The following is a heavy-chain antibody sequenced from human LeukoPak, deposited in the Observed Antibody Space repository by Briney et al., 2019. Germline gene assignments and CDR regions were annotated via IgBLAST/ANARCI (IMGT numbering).Heavy chain of an antibody. CDR2: IRYDGSNK. V-gene: IGHV3-30*02. CDR3: AKPFLGAARPFDY. CDR1: GFTFSSYG. Sequence: GGSLRLSCAASGFTFSSYGMHWVRQAPGKGLEWVAVIRYDGSNKYYADSVKGRFTISRDNSKNTLYLQMNSLRDEDTAVYYCAKPFLGAARPFDYWGQGTLVTVSS. D-gene: IGHD6-6*01. J-gene: IGHJ4*02.